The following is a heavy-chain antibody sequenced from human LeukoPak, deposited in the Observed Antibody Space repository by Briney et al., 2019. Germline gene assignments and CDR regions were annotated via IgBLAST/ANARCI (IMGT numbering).Heavy chain of an antibody. CDR1: GFTFSSYA. Sequence: GGSLRLSCAASGFTFSSYAMSWVRQAPGKGLEWVAVISYDGSNKYYADSVKGRFTISRDNAKNSLYLQMNSLRAEDMALYYCAKGQSGWRGGFDPWGQGTLVTVSS. CDR2: ISYDGSNK. V-gene: IGHV3-30*18. J-gene: IGHJ5*02. CDR3: AKGQSGWRGGFDP. D-gene: IGHD6-19*01.